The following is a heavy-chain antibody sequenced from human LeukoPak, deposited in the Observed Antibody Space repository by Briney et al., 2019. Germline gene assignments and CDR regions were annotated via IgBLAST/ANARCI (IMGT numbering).Heavy chain of an antibody. D-gene: IGHD3-10*01. J-gene: IGHJ4*01. Sequence: SETLSLTCTVSGGSISSYYWSSIRQPPGKGLEWIGYIYYSGSTNYNPSLKSRVTISVDTSKNQFSLKLSSVTAADTAVYYCARDRNYYGSGTDWGQGTLVTVSS. CDR2: IYYSGST. CDR1: GGSISSYY. V-gene: IGHV4-59*01. CDR3: ARDRNYYGSGTD.